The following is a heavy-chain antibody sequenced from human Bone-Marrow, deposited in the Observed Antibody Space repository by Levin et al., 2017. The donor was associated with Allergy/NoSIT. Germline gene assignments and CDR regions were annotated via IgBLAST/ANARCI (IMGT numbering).Heavy chain of an antibody. J-gene: IGHJ6*02. CDR1: GYTFTDYY. D-gene: IGHD1-1*01. Sequence: EASVKVSCKASGYTFTDYYMHWVRQAPGQGLEWMGWINPNSGGTNYAQKFQGWVTMTRDTSISTAYMELSRLRSDDTAVYYCARDRSWNADYYGMDVWGQGTTVTVSS. CDR2: INPNSGGT. CDR3: ARDRSWNADYYGMDV. V-gene: IGHV1-2*04.